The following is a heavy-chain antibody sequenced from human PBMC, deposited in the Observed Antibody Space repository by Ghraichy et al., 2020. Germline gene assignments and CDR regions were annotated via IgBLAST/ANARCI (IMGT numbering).Heavy chain of an antibody. J-gene: IGHJ6*02. CDR1: GFTFSDHY. V-gene: IGHV3-11*04. CDR2: ISSSGSTI. CDR3: ASAGWELMGIYYYYPMDV. D-gene: IGHD2-8*01. Sequence: GGSLRLSCAASGFTFSDHYMSWVRQAPGQGLEWISYISSSGSTISYADPVKGRFTVSRDNAKNSLFLQLNSLTVEDTALYYCASAGWELMGIYYYYPMDVWGQGTTVTVSS.